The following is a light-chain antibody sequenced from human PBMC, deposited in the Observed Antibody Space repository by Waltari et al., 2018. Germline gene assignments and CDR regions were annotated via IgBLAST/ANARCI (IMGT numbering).Light chain of an antibody. Sequence: QSALTQPASVSGPPGQSITIPCTGTTSDVGGYNNVPWYQQHPGKAPKLMIYEVSNRPSGVSNRFSGSKSGNTASLTISGLQAEDEADYYCSSYTSSSTPFVFGTGTKVTVL. J-gene: IGLJ1*01. CDR1: TSDVGGYNN. CDR3: SSYTSSSTPFV. CDR2: EVS. V-gene: IGLV2-14*01.